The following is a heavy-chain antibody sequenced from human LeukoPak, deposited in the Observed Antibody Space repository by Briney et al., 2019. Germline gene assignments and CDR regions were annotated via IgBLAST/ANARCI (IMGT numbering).Heavy chain of an antibody. J-gene: IGHJ6*02. CDR2: ISYDGSNK. CDR3: ARVSSVAGYFSVLTQPADV. D-gene: IGHD6-19*01. Sequence: PGRSLRLSCAASGFTFSSYAMHWVRHAPGKGLEWVAVISYDGSNKYYADSVKGRFTISRDNSKNTLYLQMNSLRAEDTAVYYCARVSSVAGYFSVLTQPADVWGQGTTVTVSS. CDR1: GFTFSSYA. V-gene: IGHV3-30-3*01.